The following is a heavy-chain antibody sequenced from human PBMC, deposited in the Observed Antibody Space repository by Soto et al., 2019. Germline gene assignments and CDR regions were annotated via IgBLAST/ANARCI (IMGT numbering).Heavy chain of an antibody. V-gene: IGHV2-26*01. D-gene: IGHD3-9*01. Sequence: QVTLKESGPVLVKPTETLTLTCTVSGFSLSNARMGVSWIRQPPGKALEWLAHIFSNDEKSYSTSLKSRLTITKNPPKGRVPLTMTRLTLVKTPIFYGERKRGWLTFDSSTGSAVGGQGTT. CDR1: GFSLSNARMG. CDR3: ERKRGWLTFDSSTGSAV. CDR2: IFSNDEK. J-gene: IGHJ6*01.